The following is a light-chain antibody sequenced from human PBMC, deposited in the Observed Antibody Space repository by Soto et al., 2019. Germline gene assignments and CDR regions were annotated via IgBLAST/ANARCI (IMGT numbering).Light chain of an antibody. CDR3: HQYNNYSPWT. Sequence: DIQMTQSPSTLSASVGDRVTITCRASQSISNWLAWYQQKPGKAPKLLIYDVSSVETGVPSRFSGSGSGTEFTLTINSLQPDDFATYYCHQYNNYSPWTVGQGTKVAIK. V-gene: IGKV1-5*01. CDR2: DVS. J-gene: IGKJ1*01. CDR1: QSISNW.